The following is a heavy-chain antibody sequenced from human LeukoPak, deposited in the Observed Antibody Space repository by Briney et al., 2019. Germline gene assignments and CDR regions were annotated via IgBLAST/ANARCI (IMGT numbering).Heavy chain of an antibody. D-gene: IGHD3-22*01. CDR3: ARGFGFSSGYYPPSFDY. V-gene: IGHV1-18*04. CDR2: IRAYSGDT. CDR1: GYTFTRFS. Sequence: WPSVKVSCKAYGYTFTRFSVSWVRQAPGQGIEWMGWIRAYSGDTHYAQNFPGRVTMTTDASTTTAYMELKGLRSDDTAVYYCARGFGFSSGYYPPSFDYWGQGTLVTVSS. J-gene: IGHJ4*02.